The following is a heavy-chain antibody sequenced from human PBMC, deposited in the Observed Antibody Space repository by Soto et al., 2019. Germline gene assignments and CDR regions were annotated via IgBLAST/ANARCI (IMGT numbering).Heavy chain of an antibody. D-gene: IGHD1-20*01. V-gene: IGHV4-39*01. J-gene: IGHJ4*02. Sequence: TLSLTCAVSGASISGSYYYWAWLRQSPGEGPEWIGSVFYTGFTSYNPSLEIRFSVSVDTSKSQFSLKLSAVTAADTAVYYCATSQKGYNWNYFDHWGQGALVTVSS. CDR3: ATSQKGYNWNYFDH. CDR1: GASISGSYYY. CDR2: VFYTGFT.